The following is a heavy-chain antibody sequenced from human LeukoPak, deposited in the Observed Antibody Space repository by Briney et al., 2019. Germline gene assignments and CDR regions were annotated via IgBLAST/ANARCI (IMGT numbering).Heavy chain of an antibody. CDR1: GFTFSSYA. D-gene: IGHD3-3*01. J-gene: IGHJ4*02. CDR3: ARGRYYDFWSGYSDY. Sequence: GGSLRLSCAASGFTFSSYAMSWVRQAPGKGLEWVSAISGSGGSTYYADSVKGRFTISRDNAKKSLFLQMNSLRAEDTALYYCARGRYYDFWSGYSDYWGQGTLVTVSS. CDR2: ISGSGGST. V-gene: IGHV3-23*01.